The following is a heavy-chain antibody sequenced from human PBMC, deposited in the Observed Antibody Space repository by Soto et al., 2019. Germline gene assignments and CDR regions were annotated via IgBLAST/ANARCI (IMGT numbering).Heavy chain of an antibody. CDR2: ISISGSTI. J-gene: IGHJ3*02. CDR1: GFTFSDYY. V-gene: IGHV3-11*01. D-gene: IGHD3-22*01. CDR3: ARDAAGYYDSSGYYYRDAFDI. Sequence: GGSLRRSCAASGFTFSDYYISWIRQAPGKGLEWVSYISISGSTIYYADSVKGRFTISRDNAKNSLYLQMNSLRAEDTAVYYCARDAAGYYDSSGYYYRDAFDIWGQGTMVTVSS.